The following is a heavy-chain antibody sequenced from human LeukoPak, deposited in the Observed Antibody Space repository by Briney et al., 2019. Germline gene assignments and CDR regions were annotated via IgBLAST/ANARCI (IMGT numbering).Heavy chain of an antibody. CDR2: ISGSGSTI. D-gene: IGHD5-12*01. CDR1: GFTFSSYE. J-gene: IGHJ3*02. V-gene: IGHV3-48*03. Sequence: PPGGSLRLSCAASGFTFSSYEMNWVRQAPGKGLEWVSYISGSGSTIYYADSVKGRFTISRDNAKNSLYLQMNSLRAEDTAVYYCARLGYSGYDMGAGAFDIWGQGTMVTVSS. CDR3: ARLGYSGYDMGAGAFDI.